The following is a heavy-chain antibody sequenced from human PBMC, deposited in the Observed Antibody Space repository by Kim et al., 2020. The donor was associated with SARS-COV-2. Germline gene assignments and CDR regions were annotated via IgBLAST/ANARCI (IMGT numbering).Heavy chain of an antibody. Sequence: GGSLRLSCAASGFTFSSYSMSWVRQAPGKGLEWVSSISSSSSYIYYADSVKGRFTISRDNAKNSLYLQMNSLRAEDTAVYYCARDESTLPFDYWGQGTLVTVSS. CDR1: GFTFSSYS. V-gene: IGHV3-21*01. CDR3: ARDESTLPFDY. D-gene: IGHD1-1*01. CDR2: ISSSSSYI. J-gene: IGHJ4*02.